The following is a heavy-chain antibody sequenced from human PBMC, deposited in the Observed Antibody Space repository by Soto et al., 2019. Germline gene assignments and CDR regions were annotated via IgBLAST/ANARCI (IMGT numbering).Heavy chain of an antibody. CDR2: VLPVFDER. CDR3: ARASDTSGYHY. D-gene: IGHD3-22*01. Sequence: ASVKVSCKVSGGTFKNYAISWVRQAPGQGLEWGGGVLPVFDERHYAPKFQGRVTITADEVTRTAHLGPGSLTSEDTAVYFCARASDTSGYHYWGQGTLVTV. J-gene: IGHJ4*02. V-gene: IGHV1-69*13. CDR1: GGTFKNYA.